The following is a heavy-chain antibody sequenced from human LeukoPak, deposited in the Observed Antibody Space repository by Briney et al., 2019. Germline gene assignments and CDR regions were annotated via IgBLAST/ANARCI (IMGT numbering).Heavy chain of an antibody. J-gene: IGHJ4*02. V-gene: IGHV4-59*12. CDR3: ARVYGPVDY. CDR2: IYYTGST. D-gene: IGHD2-8*01. CDR1: GGSISNYY. Sequence: SETLSLTCTVSGGSISNYYWNWIRQPPGKGLEWIGYIYYTGSTSYNPSLMSRVTISVDTSKNQFSLKLSSVTAADTAVYYCARVYGPVDYWGQGTLVTVSS.